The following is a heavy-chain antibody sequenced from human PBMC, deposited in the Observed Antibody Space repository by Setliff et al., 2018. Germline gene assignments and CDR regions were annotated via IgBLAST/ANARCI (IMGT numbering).Heavy chain of an antibody. D-gene: IGHD3-10*01. CDR1: AGTFRSHA. CDR2: IIPFFGTT. J-gene: IGHJ4*02. V-gene: IGHV1-69*13. CDR3: ARDEEYGAVSGTGGYYFDH. Sequence: GASVKVSCKSSAGTFRSHAISWVRQAPGQGLEWMGGIIPFFGTTNYAQKFKDRVMITADESTSTAYMELTSLRSEDTAVYFCARDEEYGAVSGTGGYYFDHWGQGTLVTVSS.